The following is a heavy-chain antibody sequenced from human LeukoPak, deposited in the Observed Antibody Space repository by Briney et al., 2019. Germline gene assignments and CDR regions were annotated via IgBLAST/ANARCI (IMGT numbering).Heavy chain of an antibody. J-gene: IGHJ4*02. V-gene: IGHV1-18*01. CDR3: ARVPGRGYSSGWYHIDY. CDR1: GYTFTSYG. Sequence: ASVKVSCKASGYTFTSYGISWVRQAPGQGLEWMGWISAYNGNTNYAQKLQGRVTMTTDTSTSTAYMELRSLRSDDTAVYYCARVPGRGYSSGWYHIDYWGQGTLVTVSS. CDR2: ISAYNGNT. D-gene: IGHD6-19*01.